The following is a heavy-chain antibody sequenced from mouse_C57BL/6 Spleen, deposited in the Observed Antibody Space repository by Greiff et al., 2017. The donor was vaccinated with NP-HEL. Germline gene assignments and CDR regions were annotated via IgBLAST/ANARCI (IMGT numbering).Heavy chain of an antibody. CDR1: GYTFTDYE. J-gene: IGHJ4*01. V-gene: IGHV1-15*01. CDR2: IDPEPGGT. CDR3: SPSVVVARTYAMGY. Sequence: QVQLQQSGAELVRPGASVTLSCKASGYTFTDYEMHWVKQTPVHGLEWIGAIDPEPGGTAYNQKFKGKAILTADKSSSTAYMELRSLTSEDAAVYYCSPSVVVARTYAMGYWGQGASVTVSS. D-gene: IGHD1-1*01.